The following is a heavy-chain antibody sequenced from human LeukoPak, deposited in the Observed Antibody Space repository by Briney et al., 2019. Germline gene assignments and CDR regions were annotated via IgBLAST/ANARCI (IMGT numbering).Heavy chain of an antibody. CDR2: INPSGGST. Sequence: ASVKASCKASGYTFTSYYMHWVRQAPGQGLEWMGIINPSGGSTSYAQKFQGRVTITADKSTSTAYMELSSLRSEDTAVYYCARVGVDRGSGWYEYWGQGTLVTVSS. J-gene: IGHJ4*02. CDR1: GYTFTSYY. D-gene: IGHD6-19*01. V-gene: IGHV1-46*01. CDR3: ARVGVDRGSGWYEY.